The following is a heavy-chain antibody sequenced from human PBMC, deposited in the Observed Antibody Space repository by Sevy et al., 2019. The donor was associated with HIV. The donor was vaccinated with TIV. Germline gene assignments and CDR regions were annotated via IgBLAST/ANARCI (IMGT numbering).Heavy chain of an antibody. D-gene: IGHD3-10*01. V-gene: IGHV1-46*01. CDR3: ARAGPSRITMVRGVSNWFDP. CDR2: INPSGGST. Sequence: ASVKVSCKASGYTFTSYYMHWVRQAPGQGLEWMGIINPSGGSTSYAQKFQGRVTMTRDTSTSKVYMELSSLRSEDTAVYYCARAGPSRITMVRGVSNWFDPWGQGTLVTVSS. CDR1: GYTFTSYY. J-gene: IGHJ5*02.